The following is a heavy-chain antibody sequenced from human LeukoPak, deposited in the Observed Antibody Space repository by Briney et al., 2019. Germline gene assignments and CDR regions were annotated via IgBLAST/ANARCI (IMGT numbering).Heavy chain of an antibody. CDR2: IYYSGST. CDR3: AREKAPYYDSSGPHAFDI. D-gene: IGHD3-22*01. J-gene: IGHJ3*02. CDR1: GGSISSYY. V-gene: IGHV4-59*12. Sequence: PSETLSLTCTVSGGSISSYYWSWIRQPAGKGLEWIGYIYYSGSTNYNPSLKSRVTISVDTSKNQFSLKLSSVTAADTAVYYCAREKAPYYDSSGPHAFDIWGQGTMVTVSS.